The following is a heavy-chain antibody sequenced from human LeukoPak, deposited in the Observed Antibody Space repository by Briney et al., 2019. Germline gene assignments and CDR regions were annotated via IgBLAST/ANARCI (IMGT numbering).Heavy chain of an antibody. CDR1: GFTFSSYA. Sequence: GGSLRLSCAASGFTFSSYAMSWVRQAPGKGLEWVSSIGGGGGSTFYADSVKGRFTIARDNSKNTLYLQMNSLRAEDTAVYYCAKCLPPWGWGQGTLVTVSS. J-gene: IGHJ4*02. CDR2: IGGGGGST. V-gene: IGHV3-23*01. D-gene: IGHD3-16*01. CDR3: AKCLPPWG.